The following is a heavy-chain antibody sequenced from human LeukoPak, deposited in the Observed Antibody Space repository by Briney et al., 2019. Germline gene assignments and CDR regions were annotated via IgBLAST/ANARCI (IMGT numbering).Heavy chain of an antibody. Sequence: ASVKVSCKASGYTFTDYYIHWVRQAPGQGLEWMGWINPNSGGTNYARKFQGRVTMTRDMSISTAYVELSRLRSDDTAVYYCVRRDYRDGENWGQGTLITVSS. D-gene: IGHD4-11*01. CDR2: INPNSGGT. CDR3: VRRDYRDGEN. CDR1: GYTFTDYY. J-gene: IGHJ4*02. V-gene: IGHV1-2*02.